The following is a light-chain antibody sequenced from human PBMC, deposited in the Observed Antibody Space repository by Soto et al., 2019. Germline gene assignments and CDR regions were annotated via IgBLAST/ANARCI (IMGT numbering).Light chain of an antibody. V-gene: IGKV3D-15*01. J-gene: IGKJ4*01. CDR2: GAA. CDR1: HSVDSN. CDR3: QQYDSWPLT. Sequence: EVVMTQSPGTLSVSTGEGATLSCRASHSVDSNLAWYQQKPGQAPRLLMYGAAARPSGIPDRFSGSGSGTEFTLTISSLQCEDFAVYYCQQYDSWPLTFGGGTKVEIK.